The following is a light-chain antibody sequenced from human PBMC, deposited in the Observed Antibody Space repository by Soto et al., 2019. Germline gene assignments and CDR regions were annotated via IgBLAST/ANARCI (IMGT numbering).Light chain of an antibody. Sequence: DIQMTQSPPSLSASVGDTITITCRASQSISTYLDWYQVTPGKAPKVLIYAASTLQDRVPSRFSGSGSGTDFTLTINSLQPEDFATYYCQQNYNLPPWTFGQGTKVEIK. CDR2: AAS. CDR3: QQNYNLPPWT. CDR1: QSISTY. V-gene: IGKV1-39*01. J-gene: IGKJ1*01.